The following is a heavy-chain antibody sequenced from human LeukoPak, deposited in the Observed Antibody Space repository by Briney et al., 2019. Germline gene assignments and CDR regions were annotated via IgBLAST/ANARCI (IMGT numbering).Heavy chain of an antibody. V-gene: IGHV3-49*04. D-gene: IGHD3-22*01. CDR2: IRSKAYGGTT. Sequence: GGSLRLSCTASGFTFGDYAMSWVRQAPGKGLEWVGFIRSKAYGGTTEYAASVKGRFTISRDDSKSIAYLQMNSLKTEDTAVYYCTRDLFHYYDSSGYYYVPGYWGQGTLVTVSS. J-gene: IGHJ4*02. CDR1: GFTFGDYA. CDR3: TRDLFHYYDSSGYYYVPGY.